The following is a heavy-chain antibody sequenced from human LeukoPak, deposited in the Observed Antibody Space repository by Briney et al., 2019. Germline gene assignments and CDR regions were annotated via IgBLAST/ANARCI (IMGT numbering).Heavy chain of an antibody. CDR3: ARDSFYSGSDY. CDR2: VSYSGST. J-gene: IGHJ4*02. D-gene: IGHD1-26*01. Sequence: PSETLSLTCTVSGGSVSSGGSVSSGRYYWSWIRQPPGEGLEWIGYVSYSGSTNYNPSLHSRVTISIDTSKNQFSLKLSSVTAADTAVYFCARDSFYSGSDYWGQGTLVTVSS. V-gene: IGHV4-61*01. CDR1: GGSVSSGGSVSSGRYY.